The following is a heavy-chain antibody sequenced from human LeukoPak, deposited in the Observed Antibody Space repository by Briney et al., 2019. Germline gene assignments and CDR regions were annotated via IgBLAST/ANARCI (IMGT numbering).Heavy chain of an antibody. CDR2: IYWDDDK. V-gene: IGHV2-5*02. CDR1: GFSLSTSGVG. Sequence: SGPTLVKPTQTLTLTCTFSGFSLSTSGVGVGWIRQSPGKALEWLALIYWDDDKRYSPSLKSRLTTTKDTSKNQVVLTMTNMDPVDTASYYCAQIHSSFYFDYWGQGTLVTVSS. CDR3: AQIHSSFYFDY. J-gene: IGHJ4*02. D-gene: IGHD6-6*01.